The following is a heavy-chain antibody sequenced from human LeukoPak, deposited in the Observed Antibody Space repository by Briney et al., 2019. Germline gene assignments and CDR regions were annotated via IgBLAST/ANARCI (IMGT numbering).Heavy chain of an antibody. CDR1: GGSISSYY. J-gene: IGHJ6*03. V-gene: IGHV4-59*01. D-gene: IGHD2-15*01. CDR3: ARAPPGYCSGGSCYGHYYYMDV. Sequence: SGTLSLTCTVSGGSISSYYWSWIRQPPGKGLEWIGYIYYSGSTNYNPSLKSRITISVDTSKNQFSLKLSSVTAADTAVYYCARAPPGYCSGGSCYGHYYYMDVWGKGTTVTISS. CDR2: IYYSGST.